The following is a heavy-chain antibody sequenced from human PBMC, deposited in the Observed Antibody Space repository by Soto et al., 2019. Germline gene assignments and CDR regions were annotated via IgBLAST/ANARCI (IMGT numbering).Heavy chain of an antibody. CDR2: INPNSGGT. J-gene: IGHJ4*02. Sequence: ASVKVSCKASGYTFTGYYMHWVRQAPGQGLEWMGWINPNSGGTNYAQKFQGRVTMTRDTSISTAYMELSRLRSDDTAVYYCARGNRRVYYGSGITPYWGQGTLVTVSS. D-gene: IGHD3-10*01. CDR1: GYTFTGYY. V-gene: IGHV1-2*02. CDR3: ARGNRRVYYGSGITPY.